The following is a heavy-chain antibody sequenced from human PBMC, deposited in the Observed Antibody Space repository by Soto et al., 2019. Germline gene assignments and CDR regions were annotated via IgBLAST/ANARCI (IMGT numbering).Heavy chain of an antibody. Sequence: PGGSLRLSCAASGFTFSSYNMIWVRQAPGKGLEWVSYISSRSKYVYYADSVKGRFTISRDNAKNSLYPEMNSLRVEDAAVYYCARVIAVSNPSDYWGQGTLVTVSS. CDR3: ARVIAVSNPSDY. V-gene: IGHV3-21*01. J-gene: IGHJ4*02. CDR2: ISSRSKYV. CDR1: GFTFSSYN. D-gene: IGHD6-19*01.